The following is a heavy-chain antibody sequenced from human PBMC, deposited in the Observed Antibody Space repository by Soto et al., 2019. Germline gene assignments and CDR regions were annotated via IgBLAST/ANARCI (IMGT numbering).Heavy chain of an antibody. CDR3: AVPCKLVWRGQYPIRHNDAFDI. CDR2: INTTSGGT. J-gene: IGHJ3*02. D-gene: IGHD3-3*01. V-gene: IGHV1-2*04. Sequence: GAPVQVSCEASGYTYTGNYMHWVRQAPGKKLVRMGWINTTSGGTNSAQTVQGWPIMSTERSISTANRQMSRLRSDDRDVNSFAVPCKLVWRGQYPIRHNDAFDIWGQGTTVTVSS. CDR1: GYTYTGNY.